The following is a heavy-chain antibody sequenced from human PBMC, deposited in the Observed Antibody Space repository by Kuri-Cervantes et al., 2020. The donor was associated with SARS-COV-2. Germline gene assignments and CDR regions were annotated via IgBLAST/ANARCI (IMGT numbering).Heavy chain of an antibody. CDR3: ARQSEGSGSYY. CDR2: IYTSGST. D-gene: IGHD1-26*01. V-gene: IGHV4-61*02. CDR1: GGSISSGSYY. Sequence: LRLSCAVSGGSISSGSYYWSWIRQPAGKGLEWIGRIYTSGSTNYNPSLKSRVTISVDTSKNQFSLKLSSVTAADTAVYYCARQSEGSGSYYWGQGTLVTVSS. J-gene: IGHJ4*02.